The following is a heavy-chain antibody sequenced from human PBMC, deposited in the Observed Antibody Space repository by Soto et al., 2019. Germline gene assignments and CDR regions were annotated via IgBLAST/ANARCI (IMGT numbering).Heavy chain of an antibody. J-gene: IGHJ1*01. Sequence: ESGGGLVQPGRSLRLSCAASGFTFDDYAMHWVRQVPGKGLECVSGINWNSGSIGYGDSVKGRFAISRDNAKNSLHLQMNSLSAEDTAFYYCVKDESINWYSGHFRHWGQGTLVTVSS. CDR3: VKDESINWYSGHFRH. CDR2: INWNSGSI. V-gene: IGHV3-9*01. D-gene: IGHD6-13*01. CDR1: GFTFDDYA.